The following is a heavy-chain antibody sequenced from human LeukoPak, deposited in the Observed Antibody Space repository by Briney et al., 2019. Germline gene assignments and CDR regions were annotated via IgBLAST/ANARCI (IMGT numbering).Heavy chain of an antibody. CDR3: ARLRLRDHSSGWPHYFDY. D-gene: IGHD6-19*01. CDR2: IYPGDSDT. V-gene: IGHV5-51*01. Sequence: GESLKISCKGSGYSFTSYWIGWVRQMPGKGLEWMGIIYPGDSDTRYSPSFQGQVTISADKSISTAYLQWSSLKASDTAMYYCARLRLRDHSSGWPHYFDYWGQGTLVTVSS. J-gene: IGHJ4*02. CDR1: GYSFTSYW.